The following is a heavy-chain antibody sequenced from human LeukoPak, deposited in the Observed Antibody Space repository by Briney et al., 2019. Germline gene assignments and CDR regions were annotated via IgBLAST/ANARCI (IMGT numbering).Heavy chain of an antibody. V-gene: IGHV3-23*01. CDR3: AKDITGHNRGWYDY. Sequence: SGGSLRLSCASCGFTFSNHAMSWVRQAPGKGLECVSAISGSGGSTYYADSVKGRFTISRDNSKNTLYLQMNSLRVEDTAVYYCAKDITGHNRGWYDYWGQGTLVTVSS. CDR2: ISGSGGST. CDR1: GFTFSNHA. D-gene: IGHD6-19*01. J-gene: IGHJ4*02.